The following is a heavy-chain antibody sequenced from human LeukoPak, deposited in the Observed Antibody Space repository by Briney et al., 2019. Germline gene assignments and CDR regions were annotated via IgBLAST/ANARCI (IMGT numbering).Heavy chain of an antibody. CDR1: GYTFTGYY. CDR2: IKPNNGGT. J-gene: IGHJ5*02. CDR3: ARGRGDIVVVPAAIWFDP. Sequence: GASVKVSCKASGYTFTGYYMHWVRQAPGQGLEWMGWIKPNNGGTNYAQKFQGRVTMTRDTSISTAYMELSRLRSDDTAVYYCARGRGDIVVVPAAIWFDPWGQGTLVTVSS. D-gene: IGHD2-2*01. V-gene: IGHV1-2*02.